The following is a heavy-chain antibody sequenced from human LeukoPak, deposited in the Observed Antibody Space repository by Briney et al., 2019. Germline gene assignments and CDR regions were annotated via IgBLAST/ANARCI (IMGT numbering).Heavy chain of an antibody. V-gene: IGHV3-21*01. CDR1: GFTFSSNS. D-gene: IGHD1-14*01. Sequence: GGSLRLSCAASGFTFSSNSMNWVRQAPGKGLEWVSSISSGSSYIYYADSVKGRFTISRDNAKNSLYLQMNSLRAEDTAVYYCARVAPGISFYYYMDVWGKGTTVTVSS. CDR2: ISSGSSYI. CDR3: ARVAPGISFYYYMDV. J-gene: IGHJ6*03.